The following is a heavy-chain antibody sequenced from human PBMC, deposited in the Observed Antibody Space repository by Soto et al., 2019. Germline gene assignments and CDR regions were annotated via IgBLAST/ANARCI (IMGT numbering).Heavy chain of an antibody. Sequence: EVQLLESGGGLVQPGGSLRLSCAASGFTFSSYAMTWVRQTPGKGLGWVSVISGSGGSTYYADSVKGRFTISRDNXKNTLYLQMNSLRAEDTAVYYCAKGVTMIVPTFDYWGQGTLVTVSS. CDR1: GFTFSSYA. CDR3: AKGVTMIVPTFDY. CDR2: ISGSGGST. V-gene: IGHV3-23*01. J-gene: IGHJ4*02. D-gene: IGHD3-22*01.